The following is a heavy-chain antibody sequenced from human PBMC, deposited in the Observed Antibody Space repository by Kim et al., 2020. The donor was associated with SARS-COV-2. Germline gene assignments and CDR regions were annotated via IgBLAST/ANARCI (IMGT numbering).Heavy chain of an antibody. V-gene: IGHV3-21*01. D-gene: IGHD1-26*01. Sequence: YAHSVKVLFTISRDNAKNSLYLQMNSLRAEDTAVYYCARDEGIVGPFDYWGQGTLVTVSS. J-gene: IGHJ4*02. CDR3: ARDEGIVGPFDY.